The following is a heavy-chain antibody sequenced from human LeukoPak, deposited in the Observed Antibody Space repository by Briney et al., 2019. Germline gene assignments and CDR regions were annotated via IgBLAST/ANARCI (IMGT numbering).Heavy chain of an antibody. V-gene: IGHV4-39*07. Sequence: PSQTLSLTCTVSGGSISSSSYYWGWIRQPPGKGLEWIGSIYYSGSTYYNPSLKSRVTISVDTSKNQFSLKLSSVTAADTAVYYCARVLVSTYYYGSGSFIDSYGMDVWGQGTTVTVSS. CDR2: IYYSGST. CDR1: GGSISSSSYY. CDR3: ARVLVSTYYYGSGSFIDSYGMDV. D-gene: IGHD3-10*01. J-gene: IGHJ6*02.